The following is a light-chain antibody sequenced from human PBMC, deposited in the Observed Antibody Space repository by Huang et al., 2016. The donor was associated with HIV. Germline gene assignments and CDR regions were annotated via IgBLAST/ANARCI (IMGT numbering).Light chain of an antibody. J-gene: IGKJ2*01. CDR2: WES. CDR1: QTLLYRSNNKNY. V-gene: IGKV4-1*01. CDR3: QQYYDTPRT. Sequence: DIVMTQSPDSLAVSLGERATINCKSSQTLLYRSNNKNYLAWYQQKPGQPPKLLIYWESTRESGVPDRFSGSGAGTDFTLTINSLQAEDVAVYYCQQYYDTPRTFGQGTKLDIK.